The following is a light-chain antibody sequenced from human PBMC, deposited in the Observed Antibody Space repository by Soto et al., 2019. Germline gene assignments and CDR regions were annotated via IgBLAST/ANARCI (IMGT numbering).Light chain of an antibody. Sequence: QMTQSPSSLSASVGNRVTITCRASQDIRDEVDWYQQKPGKAPKLLISAASNLQSGVPSRFSGSGSATDFTLTISSLQPEDFATYYCLQDYGYPRTFGQGTKVDIK. J-gene: IGKJ1*01. CDR1: QDIRDE. CDR2: AAS. CDR3: LQDYGYPRT. V-gene: IGKV1-6*01.